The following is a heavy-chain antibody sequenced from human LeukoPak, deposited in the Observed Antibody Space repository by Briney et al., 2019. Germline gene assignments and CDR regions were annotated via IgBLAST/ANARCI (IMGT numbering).Heavy chain of an antibody. V-gene: IGHV3-7*01. CDR1: GFTFSDYY. Sequence: GGSLRLSCAASGFTFSDYYMSWIRQAPGKGLEWVANIKQDGSEKYYVDSVKGRFTISRDNAKNSLYLQMNSLRAEDTAVYYCARAYYDFWSGSPQPMYYWGQGTLVTVSS. D-gene: IGHD3-3*01. J-gene: IGHJ4*02. CDR2: IKQDGSEK. CDR3: ARAYYDFWSGSPQPMYY.